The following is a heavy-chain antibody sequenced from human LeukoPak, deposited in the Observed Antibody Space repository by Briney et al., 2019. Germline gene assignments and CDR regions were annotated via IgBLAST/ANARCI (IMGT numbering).Heavy chain of an antibody. Sequence: PGGSLRLSCAASGFTFSSYAMSWVRQAPGKGLEWVSAISGSGGSTYYADSVKGRFTISRDNSKNTLYLQMNSLRAEDTAVYYCAKDERPYCSGGSCYSSDYWGQGTLVTVSS. CDR2: ISGSGGST. J-gene: IGHJ4*02. V-gene: IGHV3-23*01. D-gene: IGHD2-15*01. CDR3: AKDERPYCSGGSCYSSDY. CDR1: GFTFSSYA.